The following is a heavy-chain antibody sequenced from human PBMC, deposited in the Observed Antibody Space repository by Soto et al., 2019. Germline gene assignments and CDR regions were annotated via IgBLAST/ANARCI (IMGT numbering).Heavy chain of an antibody. Sequence: DVKLLESGGGVVQPGGSLRLSCAGSGFAFNNYAMNWVRQAPGKGLEWVSHISGSGGSTDYADSVKGRFSISKDSSENTLYLHMNSLRAEDTALYFCAKEVPYINRWSSAAYLQHWGLGTQVTVSS. J-gene: IGHJ1*01. D-gene: IGHD2-15*01. V-gene: IGHV3-23*01. CDR1: GFAFNNYA. CDR3: AKEVPYINRWSSAAYLQH. CDR2: ISGSGGST.